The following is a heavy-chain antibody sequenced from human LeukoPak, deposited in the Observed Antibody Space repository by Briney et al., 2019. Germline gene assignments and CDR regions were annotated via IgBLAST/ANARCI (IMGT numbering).Heavy chain of an antibody. CDR3: TRDTPFGGY. CDR2: IYSGGRT. Sequence: PGGSLRLSCAASGFTVSSNDMSWVRQAPGKGLEWVSVIYSGGRTFYADSVKGRFTISRDNAKNSLYLQMNSLRAEDTAVYYCTRDTPFGGYWGQGTLVTVSS. D-gene: IGHD3-16*01. CDR1: GFTVSSND. V-gene: IGHV3-53*01. J-gene: IGHJ4*02.